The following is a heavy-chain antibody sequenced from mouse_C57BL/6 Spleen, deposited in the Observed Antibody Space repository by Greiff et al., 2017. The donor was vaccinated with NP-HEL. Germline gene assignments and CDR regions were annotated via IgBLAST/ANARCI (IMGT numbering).Heavy chain of an antibody. CDR3: ARGTTGFYYYAMDD. D-gene: IGHD1-1*01. CDR1: GYTFTSYW. V-gene: IGHV1-64*01. Sequence: QVQLQQPGAELVKPGASVKLSCKASGYTFTSYWMHWVKQRPGQGLEWIGMIHPNSGSTNYNEKFKSKATLTVDKSSSTAYMQLSSLTSEDSAVYYCARGTTGFYYYAMDDWGQGTSVTVSS. J-gene: IGHJ4*01. CDR2: IHPNSGST.